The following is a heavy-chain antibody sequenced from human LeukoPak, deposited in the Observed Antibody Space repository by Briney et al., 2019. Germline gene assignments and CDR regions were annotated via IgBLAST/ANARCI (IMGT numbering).Heavy chain of an antibody. V-gene: IGHV1-69*06. D-gene: IGHD3-22*01. Sequence: ASVKVSCKASGGTFSSYAVRWVRLTPGQGLEWLGGIIPVFGTTTYAQKFQAKVTMTADKSTNTAYLEISSLTSDDTAVYYCARCSPGDSSNFYAVLQYWGQGTQVTVST. J-gene: IGHJ4*02. CDR3: ARCSPGDSSNFYAVLQY. CDR1: GGTFSSYA. CDR2: IIPVFGTT.